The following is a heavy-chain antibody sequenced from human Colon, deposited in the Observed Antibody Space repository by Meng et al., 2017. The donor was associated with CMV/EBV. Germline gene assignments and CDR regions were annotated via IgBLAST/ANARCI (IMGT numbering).Heavy chain of an antibody. J-gene: IGHJ5*02. CDR2: IYHSGST. Sequence: GSLRLSCTVSGYSISSGYYWGWIRQPPGKGLEWIGSIYHSGSTYYNPSLKSRVTISVDTSKNQFSLKLSSVTAADTAVYYCARGSSGFYTINYFDPWGQGALVTVSS. CDR1: GYSISSGYY. D-gene: IGHD2-2*02. CDR3: ARGSSGFYTINYFDP. V-gene: IGHV4-38-2*02.